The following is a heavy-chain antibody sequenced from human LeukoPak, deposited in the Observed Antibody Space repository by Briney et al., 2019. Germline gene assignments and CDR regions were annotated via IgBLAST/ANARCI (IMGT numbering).Heavy chain of an antibody. V-gene: IGHV3-48*01. J-gene: IGHJ5*02. Sequence: GGSLRLSCAASGFTFSSYNMNWVRQAPGKGLEWVSYISSTSRTLYYADSVKGRFTISRDNAKNSLYLQMNSLRAEDTAVYFCARDRSGDDDFWSGYSNYFDPWGQGTLVTVSS. D-gene: IGHD3-3*01. CDR3: ARDRSGDDDFWSGYSNYFDP. CDR1: GFTFSSYN. CDR2: ISSTSRTL.